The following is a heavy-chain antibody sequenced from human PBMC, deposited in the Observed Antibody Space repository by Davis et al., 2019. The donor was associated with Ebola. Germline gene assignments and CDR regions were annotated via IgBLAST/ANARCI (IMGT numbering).Heavy chain of an antibody. CDR2: MCYSRNT. D-gene: IGHD3-16*01. J-gene: IGHJ4*02. V-gene: IGHV4-59*01. Sequence: PSETLSLTCSVSGGSISSYCWTWIRQPPGQGLEWIGNMCYSRNTEYNPSLKSRVTVAVDTSKNQFSLKMSSVTAADTAVYFCLGGHYGEPFDYWGQGTLVDASS. CDR3: LGGHYGEPFDY. CDR1: GGSISSYC.